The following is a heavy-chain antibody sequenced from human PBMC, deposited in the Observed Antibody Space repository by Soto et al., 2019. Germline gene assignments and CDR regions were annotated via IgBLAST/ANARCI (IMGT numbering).Heavy chain of an antibody. CDR3: AKVRRYYGSGSSSFDY. D-gene: IGHD3-10*01. V-gene: IGHV3-23*01. CDR1: GFTFSSYS. Sequence: GGSLRLSCAASGFTFSSYSMNWVRQAPGKGLEWVSAISGSGGSTYYADSVKGRFTISRDNSKNTLYLQMNSLRAEDTAVYYCAKVRRYYGSGSSSFDYWGQGTLVTVSS. J-gene: IGHJ4*02. CDR2: ISGSGGST.